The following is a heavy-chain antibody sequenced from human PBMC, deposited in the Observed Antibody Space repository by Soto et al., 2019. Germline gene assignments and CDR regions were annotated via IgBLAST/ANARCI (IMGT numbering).Heavy chain of an antibody. CDR3: ARGYCISTSCYGVSTGFDY. CDR2: IYYSGST. Sequence: SETLSLTCTVSGGSISSGDYYWSWIRQPPGKGLEWIGYIYYSGSTYYNPSLKSRVTISVDTSKNQFSLKLSSVTAADTAVYYCARGYCISTSCYGVSTGFDYWGQGTLVTVSS. V-gene: IGHV4-30-4*01. J-gene: IGHJ4*02. CDR1: GGSISSGDYY. D-gene: IGHD2-2*01.